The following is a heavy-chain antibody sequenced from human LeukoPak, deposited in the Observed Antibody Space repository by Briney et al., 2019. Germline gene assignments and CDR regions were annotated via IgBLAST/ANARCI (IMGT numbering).Heavy chain of an antibody. J-gene: IGHJ4*02. Sequence: GGSLRLSCAASGLTFSTYTMNWVRQAPGKGLERVSSISSGSSYIYYADSMKGRFTVSSDNAKNSLYLQRNSLKAEDTAVYFCASHYDIDYWGQGTLVTVSS. V-gene: IGHV3-21*06. D-gene: IGHD3-9*01. CDR3: ASHYDIDY. CDR2: ISSGSSYI. CDR1: GLTFSTYT.